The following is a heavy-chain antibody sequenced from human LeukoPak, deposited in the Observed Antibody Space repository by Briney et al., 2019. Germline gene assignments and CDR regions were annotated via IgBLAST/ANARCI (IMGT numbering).Heavy chain of an antibody. D-gene: IGHD3-9*01. V-gene: IGHV4-59*01. CDR1: GGSISSYY. CDR2: IYYSGST. Sequence: SETLSLTCTVSGGSISSYYWSWIRQPPGKGLEWIGYIYYSGSTNYNPSLKSRVTISVDTSKNQFSLKLSSVTAADTAVYYCARGKSGSADYDILTGYYSKHYFDYWGQGTLVTVSS. CDR3: ARGKSGSADYDILTGYYSKHYFDY. J-gene: IGHJ4*02.